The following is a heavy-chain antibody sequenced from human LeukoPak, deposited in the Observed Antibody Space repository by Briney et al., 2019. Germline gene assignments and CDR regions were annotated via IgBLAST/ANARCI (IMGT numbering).Heavy chain of an antibody. CDR2: INPNSGGT. Sequence: ASVKVSCKASGYTFTGYYMHWVRQAPGQGLEWMGWINPNSGGTNYAQKFQGRVTMTRDTSISTVYMELSRLRSDDTAVYYCARGAHYHDSSEGYDYWGQGTLVTVSS. CDR3: ARGAHYHDSSEGYDY. CDR1: GYTFTGYY. J-gene: IGHJ4*02. D-gene: IGHD3-22*01. V-gene: IGHV1-2*02.